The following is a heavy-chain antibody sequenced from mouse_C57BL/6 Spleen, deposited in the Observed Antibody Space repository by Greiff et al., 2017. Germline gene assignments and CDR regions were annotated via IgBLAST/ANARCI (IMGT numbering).Heavy chain of an antibody. D-gene: IGHD1-1*01. J-gene: IGHJ4*01. CDR3: ASPSYYYGSSYHAMDY. V-gene: IGHV5-17*01. Sequence: EVNVVESGGGLVKPGGSLKLSCAASGFTFSDYGMHWVRQAPEKGLEWVAYISSGSSTIYYADTVKGRFTISRDNAKNTLFLQMTSLRSEDTAMYYCASPSYYYGSSYHAMDYWGQGTSVTVSS. CDR1: GFTFSDYG. CDR2: ISSGSSTI.